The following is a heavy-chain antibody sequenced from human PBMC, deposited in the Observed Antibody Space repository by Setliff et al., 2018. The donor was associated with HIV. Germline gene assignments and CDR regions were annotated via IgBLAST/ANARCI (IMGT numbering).Heavy chain of an antibody. V-gene: IGHV1-46*01. J-gene: IGHJ4*02. D-gene: IGHD3-3*01. CDR2: INPSGDNT. CDR3: ARDADYDFWSGYPHYFDY. CDR1: GYTFTSYT. Sequence: ASVKVSCKSSGYTFTSYTMHWVRQAPGQGLEWMGIINPSGDNTNYALKFQGRVTMTRDTSTSTVYMELSSLRSEDTAVYYCARDADYDFWSGYPHYFDYWGQGTLVTVSS.